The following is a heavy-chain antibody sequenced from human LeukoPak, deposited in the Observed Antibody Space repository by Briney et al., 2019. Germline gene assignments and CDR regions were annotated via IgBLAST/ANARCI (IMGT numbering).Heavy chain of an antibody. CDR1: GFSFSDYW. CDR2: INSDGRNI. Sequence: GGSLRLSCAATGFSFSDYWMHWVRQAPGKGLVWVSRINSDGRNIAYADSVKGRFTISRDNAKNTLYLEMNSLTIEDTAVYYCARAISWNGAQGHMDVWGKGTTVTVS. D-gene: IGHD1-1*01. CDR3: ARAISWNGAQGHMDV. J-gene: IGHJ6*03. V-gene: IGHV3-74*03.